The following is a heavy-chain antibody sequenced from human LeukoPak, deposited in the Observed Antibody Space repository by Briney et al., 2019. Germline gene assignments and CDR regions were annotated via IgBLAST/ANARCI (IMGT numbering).Heavy chain of an antibody. CDR1: GYTFTSYG. D-gene: IGHD3-3*01. Sequence: ASVKVSCKASGYTFTSYGISWVRQAPGQGLEWVGWISAYNGNTNYAQKLQGRVTMTTDTSTSTAYMELRSLRSDDTAVYYCARDYDFWSGYPPLNYYGMDVWGQGTTVTVSS. V-gene: IGHV1-18*01. CDR3: ARDYDFWSGYPPLNYYGMDV. CDR2: ISAYNGNT. J-gene: IGHJ6*02.